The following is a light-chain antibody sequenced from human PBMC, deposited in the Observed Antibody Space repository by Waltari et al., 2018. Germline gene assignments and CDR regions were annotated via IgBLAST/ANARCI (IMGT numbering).Light chain of an antibody. J-gene: IGKJ5*01. Sequence: EIGLTQSPATLSLSPGERATLSGRASQSVSSYLAWYQQKPGQAPRLLIYDASNRATGIPARFIGSGSATYFTLTISSLEPEDFAVYYCQQRSNWPPTTFGQGTRLEIK. V-gene: IGKV3-11*01. CDR3: QQRSNWPPTT. CDR2: DAS. CDR1: QSVSSY.